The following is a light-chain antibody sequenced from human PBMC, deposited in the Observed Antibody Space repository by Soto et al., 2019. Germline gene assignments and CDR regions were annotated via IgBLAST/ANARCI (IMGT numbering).Light chain of an antibody. J-gene: IGKJ4*01. CDR2: DAS. CDR1: QDIKIY. Sequence: DIQMTQSPSSLSASIGDRVTITCQATQDIKIYLNWYQQRPGKPPKLLIYDASKLETGVPLRFSGSGSGTHFTLIISSLQPEDVATYYCQQFDNIPLTFGGGTKVETK. CDR3: QQFDNIPLT. V-gene: IGKV1-33*01.